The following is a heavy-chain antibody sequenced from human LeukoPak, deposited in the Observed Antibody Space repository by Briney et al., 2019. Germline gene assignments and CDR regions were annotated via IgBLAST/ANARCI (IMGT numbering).Heavy chain of an antibody. D-gene: IGHD2-15*01. CDR3: ARHKAAAENDAFDI. J-gene: IGHJ3*02. V-gene: IGHV4-39*01. CDR2: IYYSGST. Sequence: SETLSLTCTVSAGSISSSGYYWSWIRQPPGKGLEWIGSIYYSGSTYYNPSLKSRVSMSVDMSKNQFSLKLSSVTAADTAVHYCARHKAAAENDAFDIWGQGTMVTVSS. CDR1: AGSISSSGYY.